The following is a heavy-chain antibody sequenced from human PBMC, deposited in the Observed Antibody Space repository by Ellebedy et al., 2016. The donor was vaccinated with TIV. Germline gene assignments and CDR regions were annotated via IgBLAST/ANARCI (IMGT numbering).Heavy chain of an antibody. J-gene: IGHJ4*02. V-gene: IGHV3-23*01. CDR2: ISGSGGST. Sequence: GESLKISXAASGFTFSSYAMSWVRQAPGKGLEWVSAISGSGGSTYYADSVKGRFTISRDNSKNTLYLQMNSLRAEDTAVYYCAKDRLQTYYYDSSGIDYWGQGTLVTVSS. CDR3: AKDRLQTYYYDSSGIDY. D-gene: IGHD3-22*01. CDR1: GFTFSSYA.